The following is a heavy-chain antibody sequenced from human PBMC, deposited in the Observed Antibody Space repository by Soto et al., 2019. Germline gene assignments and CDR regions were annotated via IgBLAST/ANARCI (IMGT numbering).Heavy chain of an antibody. CDR2: IYYSGST. CDR3: ARRWGPYCSSTSCYYYYGMDV. D-gene: IGHD2-2*01. J-gene: IGHJ6*02. Sequence: QVQLQESGPGLVKPSETLSLICTVSGGSISSYYWSWIRQPPGKGLEWIGYIYYSGSTNYNPSLKSRVTISVDTSKNQFSPKLSSVTAADTAVYYCARRWGPYCSSTSCYYYYGMDVWGQGTTVTVSS. CDR1: GGSISSYY. V-gene: IGHV4-59*08.